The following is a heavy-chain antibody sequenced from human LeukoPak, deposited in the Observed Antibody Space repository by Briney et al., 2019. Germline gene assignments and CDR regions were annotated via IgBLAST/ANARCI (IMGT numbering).Heavy chain of an antibody. CDR1: GGSFNSYA. J-gene: IGHJ2*01. CDR2: ISAYNGNT. V-gene: IGHV1-18*01. Sequence: ASVKVSCKVSGGSFNSYAISWVRQAPGQGLEWMGWISAYNGNTNYAQKLQGRVTMTTDTSTSIAHMELRSLRSDDTAVYYCARITMVRGVIFDWYFDLWGRGTLVTVSS. D-gene: IGHD3-10*01. CDR3: ARITMVRGVIFDWYFDL.